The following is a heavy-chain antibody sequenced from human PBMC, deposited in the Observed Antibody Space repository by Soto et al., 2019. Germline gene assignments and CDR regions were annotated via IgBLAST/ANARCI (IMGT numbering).Heavy chain of an antibody. CDR1: GFTFSNYA. J-gene: IGHJ4*02. Sequence: EVQLLESGGDLVQPGGSLRLSCTASGFTFSNYALIWVRQAPGKGLEWVSTIFGSGVSTYYAGSVKGRFTISRDNSKNTLYLQMNSLRPEDTAIYYCAKARNFDFWSDLDYWGQGTLATVSS. CDR3: AKARNFDFWSDLDY. CDR2: IFGSGVST. D-gene: IGHD3-3*01. V-gene: IGHV3-23*01.